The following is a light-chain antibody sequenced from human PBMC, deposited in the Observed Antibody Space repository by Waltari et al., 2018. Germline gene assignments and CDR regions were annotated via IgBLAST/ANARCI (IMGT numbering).Light chain of an antibody. CDR2: DAS. V-gene: IGKV3-15*01. CDR1: QSLSNN. Sequence: EIVMTQSQATLSVSPGERATLPCRASQSLSNNLAWYQQKPGQAPSLLIYDASTRATGIPARFIGSGSGTEFTLTISSLQSEDFAVYYCQQYNKWPPSIPFGQGTRMEIK. J-gene: IGKJ5*01. CDR3: QQYNKWPPSIP.